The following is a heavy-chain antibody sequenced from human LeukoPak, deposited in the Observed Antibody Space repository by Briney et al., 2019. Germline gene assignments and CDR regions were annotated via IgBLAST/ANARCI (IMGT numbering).Heavy chain of an antibody. V-gene: IGHV1-69*05. CDR2: IIPIFGTA. J-gene: IGHJ4*02. CDR3: ARVSMRRDSYNRRFDYFDY. D-gene: IGHD5-24*01. CDR1: GGTFSSYA. Sequence: SVKVSCKASGGTFSSYAISWVRQAPGQGLEWMGGIIPIFGTANYAQKFQGRVTITTDESTSTAYMELSSLRSEDTAVYYCARVSMRRDSYNRRFDYFDYWGQGTLVTVSS.